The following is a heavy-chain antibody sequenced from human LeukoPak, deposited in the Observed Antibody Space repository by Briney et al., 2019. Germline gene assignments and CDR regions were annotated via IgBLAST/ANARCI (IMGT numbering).Heavy chain of an antibody. CDR3: ARGYCSGGGCYSSPFDY. D-gene: IGHD2-15*01. Sequence: SETLSLTCTVSGGSIRNSYWSWIRQPPAKGLEWIGYIYYSGNTNYNPSLTSRVTVSVDTSKNQFSLKLSSVTAADTAVYYCARGYCSGGGCYSSPFDYWGQGTLVTVSS. J-gene: IGHJ4*02. V-gene: IGHV4-59*01. CDR1: GGSIRNSY. CDR2: IYYSGNT.